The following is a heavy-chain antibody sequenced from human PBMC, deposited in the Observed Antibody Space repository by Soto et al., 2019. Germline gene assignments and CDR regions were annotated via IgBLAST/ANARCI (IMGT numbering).Heavy chain of an antibody. CDR2: IHHSGNS. Sequence: SETLSLTCAVSGDSISSDKWWSWVRQPPGKGLEWIGEIHHSGNSNYNPSLKSRVIISVDKSKSQFYLKLRSVTAADTAVYYCARGMSEGQIFYYFDYWGQGALVTVS. V-gene: IGHV4-4*02. J-gene: IGHJ4*02. CDR3: ARGMSEGQIFYYFDY. CDR1: GDSISSDKW. D-gene: IGHD3-9*01.